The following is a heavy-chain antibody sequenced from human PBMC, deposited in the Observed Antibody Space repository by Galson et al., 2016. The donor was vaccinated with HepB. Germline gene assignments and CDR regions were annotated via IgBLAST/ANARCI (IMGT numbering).Heavy chain of an antibody. CDR3: TRERLWSPVSFFDC. D-gene: IGHD3-10*01. CDR1: GFSFGDYA. V-gene: IGHV3-49*04. CDR2: IRSNAYGATT. J-gene: IGHJ4*02. Sequence: SLRLSCATSGFSFGDYAMSWVRQAPGKGLEWLGFIRSNAYGATTKYAASVKGRFTIPRDDSKSIDYLQMDSLKTEDTAVYYWTRERLWSPVSFFDCWGQGTLVPVSS.